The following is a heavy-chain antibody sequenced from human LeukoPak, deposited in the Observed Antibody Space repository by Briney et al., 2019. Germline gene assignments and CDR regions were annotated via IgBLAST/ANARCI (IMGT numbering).Heavy chain of an antibody. D-gene: IGHD5-18*01. CDR2: ISYDGSNK. Sequence: GGSLRLSCAASGFTFSSYAMHWVRQAPGKGLEGVAVISYDGSNKYYADSVKGRFTISRDNSKNTLYLQMNSLRAEDTAVYYCARDGQDTAMPDYYGMDVWGQGTTVTVSS. CDR1: GFTFSSYA. CDR3: ARDGQDTAMPDYYGMDV. V-gene: IGHV3-30-3*01. J-gene: IGHJ6*02.